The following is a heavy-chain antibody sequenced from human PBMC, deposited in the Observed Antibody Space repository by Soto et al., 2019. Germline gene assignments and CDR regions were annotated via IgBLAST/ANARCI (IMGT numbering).Heavy chain of an antibody. J-gene: IGHJ5*02. D-gene: IGHD2-15*01. CDR3: AILVWTPATGFYP. V-gene: IGHV4-59*08. Sequence: SETLSLTCTVSGGSISSYYWSWIRQPPGKGLEWIGYIYYSGSTNYNPSLQSRVTISVDTSKNQFSLKLSSVTAADTAVYYFAILVWTPATGFYPCGQETLLPVSS. CDR1: GGSISSYY. CDR2: IYYSGST.